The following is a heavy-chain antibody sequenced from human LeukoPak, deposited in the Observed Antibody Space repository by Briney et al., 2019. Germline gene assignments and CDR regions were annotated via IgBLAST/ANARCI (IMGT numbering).Heavy chain of an antibody. D-gene: IGHD6-19*01. CDR3: AKDRGGVAVKYYFDY. CDR2: IWYDGSNK. V-gene: IGHV3-33*06. Sequence: PVGSLRLSCAASGFTFSSYGMHWVRQAPGKGLEWVAVIWYDGSNKYYADSVQGRFTISRDNSKNTLYLQMDSLRAEATAVYYCAKDRGGVAVKYYFDYWGQGTLVTVSS. CDR1: GFTFSSYG. J-gene: IGHJ4*02.